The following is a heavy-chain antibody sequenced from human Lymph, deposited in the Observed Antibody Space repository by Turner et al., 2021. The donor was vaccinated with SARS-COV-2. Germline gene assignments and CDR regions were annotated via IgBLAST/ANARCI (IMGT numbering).Heavy chain of an antibody. J-gene: IGHJ4*02. CDR1: EFTLRSYG. D-gene: IGHD3-22*01. CDR2: ISGGGGKT. V-gene: IGHV3-23*01. CDR3: AKGSQGGWLFPYYFDY. Sequence: EVHLFESGGGLVQRGGSLRLPFAASEFTLRSYGMSWVRQAPGKGLEWVSAISGGGGKTYYADSVKGRFTISRDNSKNTLYLQMNSLRAEDTAVYYCAKGSQGGWLFPYYFDYWGQGTMVTVSS.